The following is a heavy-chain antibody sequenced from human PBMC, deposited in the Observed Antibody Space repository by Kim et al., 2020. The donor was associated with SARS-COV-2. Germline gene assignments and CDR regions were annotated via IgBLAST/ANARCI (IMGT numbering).Heavy chain of an antibody. D-gene: IGHD6-19*01. J-gene: IGHJ3*02. CDR1: GYTFTGYY. CDR3: ARETTRLVGDWWGSAFDI. Sequence: ASVKVSCKASGYTFTGYYMHWVRQAPGQGLEWMGWINPNSGGTNYAQKFQGRVTMTRDTSISTAYMELSRLRSDDTAVYYCARETTRLVGDWWGSAFDIWGQGTMVTVSS. V-gene: IGHV1-2*02. CDR2: INPNSGGT.